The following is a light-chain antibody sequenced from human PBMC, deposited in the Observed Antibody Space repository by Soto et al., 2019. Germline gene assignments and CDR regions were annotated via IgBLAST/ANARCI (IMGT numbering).Light chain of an antibody. Sequence: DIQMTQSPSSVSASVGDRVTITCRATQGISSWLAWYQQKPGRAPKLLIYAASTLQSGVPSRFSSSGSETDLTLTTNSLQPKDFATYYSQQLNSYPITFGQGTRLEI. CDR2: AAS. V-gene: IGKV1-12*01. CDR1: QGISSW. J-gene: IGKJ5*01. CDR3: QQLNSYPIT.